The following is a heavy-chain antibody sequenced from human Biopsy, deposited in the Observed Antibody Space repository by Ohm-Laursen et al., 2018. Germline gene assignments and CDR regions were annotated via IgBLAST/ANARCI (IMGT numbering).Heavy chain of an antibody. D-gene: IGHD3-22*01. CDR3: ARDYDTSGYYYVS. Sequence: TLSLTCPVSGGSISNNNYYWGWIRQPPGKGLEWIGSIFYRGSTHYKPSPKSRVNISVDTSKNQFSLKLNSVTAADTAVYYCARDYDTSGYYYVSWGQGTLVTVSS. CDR2: IFYRGST. CDR1: GGSISNNNYY. V-gene: IGHV4-39*01. J-gene: IGHJ5*02.